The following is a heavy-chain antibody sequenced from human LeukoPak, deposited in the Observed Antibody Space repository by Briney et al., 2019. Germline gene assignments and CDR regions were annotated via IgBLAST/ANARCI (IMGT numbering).Heavy chain of an antibody. D-gene: IGHD3-9*01. CDR1: GFTVSSNY. Sequence: KTGGSLRLSCAASGFTVSSNYMSWVRQAPGKGLEWVSVIYSGGSTYYADSVKGRFTISRHNSKNTPYLQMNSLRAEDTAVYYCARGYYDILTGYYTNDAFDIWGQGTMVTVSS. J-gene: IGHJ3*02. CDR3: ARGYYDILTGYYTNDAFDI. V-gene: IGHV3-53*04. CDR2: IYSGGST.